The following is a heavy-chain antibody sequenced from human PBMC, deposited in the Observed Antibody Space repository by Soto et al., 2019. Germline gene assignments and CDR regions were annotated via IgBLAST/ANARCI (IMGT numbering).Heavy chain of an antibody. CDR2: IGPYKGNT. D-gene: IGHD2-15*01. J-gene: IGHJ2*01. V-gene: IGHV1-18*01. CDR1: GYTFNNYG. Sequence: QVKLVQSGAEVKKPGASVKVSCKASGYTFNNYGISWVRQAPGQGLEWMGWIGPYKGNTDHAQNFQGRVTMTTDTSTNTAYMELRSLRSDDTALYYCARCYCSVGSCYTCWHFDLWGRGTLVTVSS. CDR3: ARCYCSVGSCYTCWHFDL.